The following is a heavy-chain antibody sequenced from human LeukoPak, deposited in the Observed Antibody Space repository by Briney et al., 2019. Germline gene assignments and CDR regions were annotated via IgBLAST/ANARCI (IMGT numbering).Heavy chain of an antibody. CDR3: ASSMYYYDSSGYYAFDI. D-gene: IGHD3-22*01. Sequence: GASVKVSCKASGYTFTGYYMHWVRQAPGQGLEWMGWINPNSGGTNYAQKFQGRVTMTRDTSISTAYMELSRLRSDDTAVYYCASSMYYYDSSGYYAFDIWGQGTMATVSS. CDR1: GYTFTGYY. V-gene: IGHV1-2*02. J-gene: IGHJ3*02. CDR2: INPNSGGT.